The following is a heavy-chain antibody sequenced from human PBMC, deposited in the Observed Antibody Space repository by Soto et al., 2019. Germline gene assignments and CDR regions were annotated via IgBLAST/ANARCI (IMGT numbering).Heavy chain of an antibody. J-gene: IGHJ4*02. CDR1: GFTFSSYW. V-gene: IGHV3-74*01. CDR3: ARRGPLSGHAY. Sequence: EVQLVESGGGLVQPGGSLRLSCAASGFTFSSYWMHWVRQAPGKGLVWVSRINHDESSSTYVDSVRGRFTISRDNAKNTLYLQMNSLRADDTAVYYCARRGPLSGHAYWGQGTLVTVSS. CDR2: INHDESSS. D-gene: IGHD1-26*01.